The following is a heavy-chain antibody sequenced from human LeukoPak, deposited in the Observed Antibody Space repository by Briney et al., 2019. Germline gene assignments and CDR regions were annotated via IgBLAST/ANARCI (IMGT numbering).Heavy chain of an antibody. J-gene: IGHJ5*02. CDR2: IYYRGST. CDR1: GGSINSYY. V-gene: IGHV4-59*01. D-gene: IGHD1-26*01. Sequence: SETPSLTCTVSGGSINSYYWSWIREPPGKGLEWIGYIYYRGSTNYNPSLKSRVTISVDMSKNRFSLKLSSVTAADTAVYYCARIGIKYSTSGWWFDPWGQGTLVTVSS. CDR3: ARIGIKYSTSGWWFDP.